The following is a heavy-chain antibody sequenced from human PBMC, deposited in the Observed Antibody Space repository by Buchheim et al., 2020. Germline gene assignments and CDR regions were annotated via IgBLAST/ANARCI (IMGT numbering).Heavy chain of an antibody. CDR1: GYTFTSYY. D-gene: IGHD2-15*01. Sequence: QVQLVQSGAEVKKPGASVKVYCKASGYTFTSYYMHWVRQAPGQGLEWMGIINPSGGSTSYAQKFQGRVTMTRDTSTGPVYMELSSLRSEDTAVYYCARDLVVVYCYYGMDVWGQGTT. V-gene: IGHV1-46*01. CDR3: ARDLVVVYCYYGMDV. CDR2: INPSGGST. J-gene: IGHJ6*02.